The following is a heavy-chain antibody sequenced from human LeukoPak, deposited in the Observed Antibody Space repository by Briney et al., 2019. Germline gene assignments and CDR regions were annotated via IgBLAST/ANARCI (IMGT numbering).Heavy chain of an antibody. CDR1: GFTFGSYN. CDR3: ARYGGTFSFSFDY. CDR2: ISGSASTI. D-gene: IGHD4-23*01. J-gene: IGHJ4*02. V-gene: IGHV3-48*01. Sequence: GGTLRLSCAASGFTFGSYNMNWVRQAPGKGLEWVSYISGSASTIYYADSVKGRFTISKDNAKNSLYLQMNSLRAEDTAVYYCARYGGTFSFSFDYWGQGTLVTVSS.